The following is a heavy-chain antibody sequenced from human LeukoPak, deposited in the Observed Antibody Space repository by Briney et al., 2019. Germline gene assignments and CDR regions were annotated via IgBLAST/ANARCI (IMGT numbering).Heavy chain of an antibody. D-gene: IGHD3-16*01. CDR1: GGAISSYH. J-gene: IGHJ4*02. CDR3: ARVGDYALKD. CDR2: IYTSGIT. Sequence: PSETLSLTCTVSGGAISSYHWSWIRQPAGKGLEWIGRIYTSGITNYNPSLKSRVTMSVDTSKSQFSLKLSSVTAADTAVYYCARVGDYALKDWGQGTLVTVSS. V-gene: IGHV4-4*07.